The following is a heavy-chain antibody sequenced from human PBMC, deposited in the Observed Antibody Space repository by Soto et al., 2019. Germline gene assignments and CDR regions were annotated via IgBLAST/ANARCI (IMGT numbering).Heavy chain of an antibody. CDR3: ARTLPLGHDAFDI. CDR1: GYSISSGYY. CDR2: IYHSGST. J-gene: IGHJ3*02. V-gene: IGHV4-38-2*01. D-gene: IGHD7-27*01. Sequence: PSETLSLTCAVSGYSISSGYYWGWIRQPPGKGLEWIGSIYHSGSTYYNPSLKSRVTISVDTSKNQFSLKLSSVTAADTAVYYCARTLPLGHDAFDIWGPGTMVTVSS.